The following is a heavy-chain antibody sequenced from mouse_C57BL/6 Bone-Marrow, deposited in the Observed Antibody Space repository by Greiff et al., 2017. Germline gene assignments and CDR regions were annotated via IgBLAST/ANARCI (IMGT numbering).Heavy chain of an antibody. D-gene: IGHD2-4*01. CDR2: IYPGDGDT. CDR1: GYAFSSYW. Sequence: QVQLQQSGAELVKPGASVKISCKASGYAFSSYWMNWVKQRPGKGLEWIGQIYPGDGDTNYNGKFKGKATLTADKSSSTAYMQLSSLTSEDSAVYFCAPIYCDYGGVLFAYWGQGTLVTVAA. CDR3: APIYCDYGGVLFAY. J-gene: IGHJ3*01. V-gene: IGHV1-80*01.